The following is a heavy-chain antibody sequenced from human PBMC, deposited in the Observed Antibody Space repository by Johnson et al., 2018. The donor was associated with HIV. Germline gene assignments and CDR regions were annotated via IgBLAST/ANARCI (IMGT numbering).Heavy chain of an antibody. J-gene: IGHJ3*01. CDR3: ARENWGAFDL. CDR1: GFTFGDYA. CDR2: IRSKAYGGTT. Sequence: VQLVESGGGLVQPGRSLRLSCTTSGFTFGDYAMNWVRQAPGKGLEWVGFIRSKAYGGTTQYAASVKGRFTISRDDSKSIAYLQMNSLRAGDTAVYYCARENWGAFDLWGQGTMVTVSS. V-gene: IGHV3-49*04. D-gene: IGHD7-27*01.